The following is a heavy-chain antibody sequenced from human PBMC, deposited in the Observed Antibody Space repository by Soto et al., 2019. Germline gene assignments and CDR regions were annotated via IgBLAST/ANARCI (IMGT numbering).Heavy chain of an antibody. Sequence: QVQVVQSGAEVKKPGASVKVSCKASGYNFTNYGVTWVRQAPGQGLEWMGRISGYNGNTNYAQKFQGRVTMTTDTSTSTAYMELRSLRSDDTAVYYCARVVPNGLLTDSYWYFDLWGRGTLVTVSS. CDR2: ISGYNGNT. J-gene: IGHJ2*01. CDR1: GYNFTNYG. D-gene: IGHD3-9*01. V-gene: IGHV1-18*01. CDR3: ARVVPNGLLTDSYWYFDL.